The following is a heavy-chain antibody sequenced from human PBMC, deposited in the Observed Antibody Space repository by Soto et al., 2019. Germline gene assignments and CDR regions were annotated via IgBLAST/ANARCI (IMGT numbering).Heavy chain of an antibody. CDR2: INPGGCVG. D-gene: IGHD3-16*01. Sequence: EVQLLGSGGGLVQPGGSLRLSCVASGFTFSTYWMNWVRQAQGVGLEWVVNINPGGCVGTYVDSVPGRFTTSRDNARNSLYPQRNSLRADHTAVYFCAGWGIHAYNYWGQGILVTVSS. J-gene: IGHJ4*02. V-gene: IGHV3-7*03. CDR3: AGWGIHAYNY. CDR1: GFTFSTYW.